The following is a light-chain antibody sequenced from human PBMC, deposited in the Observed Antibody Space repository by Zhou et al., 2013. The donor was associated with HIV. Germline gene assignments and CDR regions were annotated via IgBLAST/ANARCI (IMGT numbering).Light chain of an antibody. Sequence: DIQMTQSPSSLSAFLGHSVIITCRTTQNIDVYLNWYRQRVGKAPELIIYRTSRLHQRTPFRVSGSGSGDRVQSHLTTSPTSTTLSTYYCQQSLVLLPTFG. CDR3: QQSLVLLPT. V-gene: IGKV1-39*01. J-gene: IGKJ4*02. CDR1: QNIDVY. CDR2: RTS.